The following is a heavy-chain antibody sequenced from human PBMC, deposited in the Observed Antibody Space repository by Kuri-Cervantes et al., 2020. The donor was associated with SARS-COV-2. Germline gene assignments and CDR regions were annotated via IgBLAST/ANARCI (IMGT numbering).Heavy chain of an antibody. J-gene: IGHJ4*02. D-gene: IGHD6-6*01. CDR2: ISGSGDNT. CDR1: GFSFSSYA. CDR3: AQDVSQLGRACRY. Sequence: ETLSLTCAASGFSFSSYAMSWVRQAPGKGLEWVSAISGSGDNTYYADSVKGRFTISRDNSQNTVYLQMNSLRGEDTALYYCAQDVSQLGRACRYWGQGTLVTVSS. V-gene: IGHV3-23*01.